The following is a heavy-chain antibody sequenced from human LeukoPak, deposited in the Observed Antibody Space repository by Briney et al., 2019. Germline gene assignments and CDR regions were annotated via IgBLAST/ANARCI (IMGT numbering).Heavy chain of an antibody. CDR1: GGSISSYY. D-gene: IGHD2-2*02. V-gene: IGHV4-4*09. CDR3: ARHVGYCSSTSCYTYYYMDV. CDR2: IYTSGST. J-gene: IGHJ6*03. Sequence: SETLSLTCTVSGGSISSYYWSWLRQPPGKELEWIGYIYTSGSTNYNPSLKSRVTISVDTSKNQFSLKLSSVTAADTAVYYCARHVGYCSSTSCYTYYYMDVWGKGTTVTVSS.